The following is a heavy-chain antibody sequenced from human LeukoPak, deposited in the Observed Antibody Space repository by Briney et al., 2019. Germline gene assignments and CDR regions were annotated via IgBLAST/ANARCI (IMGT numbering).Heavy chain of an antibody. D-gene: IGHD1-26*01. CDR3: AKDYRELLLRYYFDY. CDR1: GFTFSSYS. J-gene: IGHJ4*02. Sequence: PGGSLRLSCAASGFTFSSYSMNWVRQAPGKGLEWVSSISSSSSYIYYADSVKGRFTISRDNAKNSLYLQMNSLRAEDTAVYYCAKDYRELLLRYYFDYWGQGTLVTVSS. V-gene: IGHV3-21*04. CDR2: ISSSSSYI.